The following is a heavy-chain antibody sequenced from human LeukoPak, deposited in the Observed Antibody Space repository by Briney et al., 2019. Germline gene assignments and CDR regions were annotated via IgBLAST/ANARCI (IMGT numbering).Heavy chain of an antibody. CDR3: ARDSPARRDGDYEDFDY. CDR2: ISSSSSYI. D-gene: IGHD4-17*01. CDR1: EFTFSSYS. V-gene: IGHV3-21*01. Sequence: GGSLRLSSAASEFTFSSYSMNWVRQAPGKGLEWVSSISSSSSYIYYADSVKGRFTISRDNAKNSLYLQMNSLRAEDTAVYYCARDSPARRDGDYEDFDYWGQGTLVTVSS. J-gene: IGHJ4*02.